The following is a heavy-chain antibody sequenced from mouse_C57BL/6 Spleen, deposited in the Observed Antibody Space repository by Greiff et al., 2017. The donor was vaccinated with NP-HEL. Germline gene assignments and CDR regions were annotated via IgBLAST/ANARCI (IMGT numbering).Heavy chain of an antibody. V-gene: IGHV1-82*01. CDR2: IYPGDGDT. J-gene: IGHJ4*01. CDR3: ARGGNPDNAMDY. CDR1: GYAFSSSW. Sequence: QVQLKQSGPELVKPGASVKISCKASGYAFSSSWMNWVKQRPGKGLEWIGRIYPGDGDTNYNGKFKGKATLTADKSSSTAYMQLSSLTSEDSAGYYGARGGNPDNAMDYWGQGTSVTVSA.